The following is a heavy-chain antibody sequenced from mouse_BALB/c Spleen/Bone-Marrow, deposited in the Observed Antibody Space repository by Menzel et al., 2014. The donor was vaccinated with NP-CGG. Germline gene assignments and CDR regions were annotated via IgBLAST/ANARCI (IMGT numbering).Heavy chain of an antibody. CDR1: GFTFSSYA. Sequence: VQLQQPGGGLVKPGGSLKVSCAASGFTFSSYAMSWVRQSPEKRLEWVAEISSGGSYSYYPDTVTGRFTISRDNAKNTLNLEMSSLRSEDTAMYYCVREGAYWGQGTTLTVSS. V-gene: IGHV5-9-4*01. D-gene: IGHD3-1*01. J-gene: IGHJ2*01. CDR3: VREGAY. CDR2: ISSGGSYS.